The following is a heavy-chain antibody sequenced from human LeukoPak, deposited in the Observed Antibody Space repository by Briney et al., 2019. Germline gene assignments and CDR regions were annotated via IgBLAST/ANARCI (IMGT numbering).Heavy chain of an antibody. CDR3: ARDFKTILGMIDY. V-gene: IGHV3-21*01. Sequence: GGSLRLTCAASGFTFSGYSMNWVRQAPGKRLEWVSSISTSSNYIYYADSVKGRFTIARDNAKNSLYLQMSSLRAEDTAVYYCARDFKTILGMIDYWGQGTLVTVSS. J-gene: IGHJ4*02. CDR2: ISTSSNYI. CDR1: GFTFSGYS. D-gene: IGHD3-3*01.